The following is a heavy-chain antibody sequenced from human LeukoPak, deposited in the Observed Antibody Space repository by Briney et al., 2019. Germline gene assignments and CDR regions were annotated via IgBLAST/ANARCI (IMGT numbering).Heavy chain of an antibody. Sequence: SVKVSCKASGGTFNSYAINWVRQAPGQGLEWMGRIIPIFGTTNYARNFQGRVTITTVKSTSTAYMELSSLRSEDTAVYYCAKAGLYDYVWGSYRQKWFDPWGQGTLVXV. CDR3: AKAGLYDYVWGSYRQKWFDP. CDR1: GGTFNSYA. D-gene: IGHD3-16*02. V-gene: IGHV1-69*05. CDR2: IIPIFGTT. J-gene: IGHJ5*02.